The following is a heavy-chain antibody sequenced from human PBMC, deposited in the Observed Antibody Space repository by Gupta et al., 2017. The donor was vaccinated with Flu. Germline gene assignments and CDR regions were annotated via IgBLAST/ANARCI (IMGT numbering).Heavy chain of an antibody. Sequence: QVQLQESGPGLVKPSQTLSLTCTVSGGSIDRGGYYWSWLRQRPGKGLEWIGYIYFSGNTHYNPSLGSRASLSIDTSKKQFSLKLTSMTAADTAVYFWARVSGWRPVTINGEERLGENYYRMDVWGQGITVTVSS. V-gene: IGHV4-31*03. CDR2: IYFSGNT. D-gene: IGHD3-3*01. CDR1: GGSIDRGGYY. CDR3: ARVSGWRPVTINGEERLGENYYRMDV. J-gene: IGHJ6*01.